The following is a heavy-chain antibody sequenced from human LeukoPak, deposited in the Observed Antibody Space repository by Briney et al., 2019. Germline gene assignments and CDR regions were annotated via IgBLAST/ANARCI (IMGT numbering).Heavy chain of an antibody. V-gene: IGHV3-48*03. CDR2: ISSSGSTI. CDR3: ARVQRAVRGVDYYYYMDV. Sequence: GGSLRLSCAASGFTFSSYEMNWVRQAPGKGLEWVSYISSSGSTIYYADSVKGRFTISRDNAKNSLYLQMNSLRAEDTAVYYCARVQRAVRGVDYYYYMDVWGKGTTVTISS. CDR1: GFTFSSYE. D-gene: IGHD3-10*01. J-gene: IGHJ6*03.